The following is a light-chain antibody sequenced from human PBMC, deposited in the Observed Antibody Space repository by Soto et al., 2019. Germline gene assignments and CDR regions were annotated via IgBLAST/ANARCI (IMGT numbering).Light chain of an antibody. CDR3: SSYAGSSLYV. J-gene: IGLJ1*01. Sequence: QSALTQPASVSGSPGQSITISCTGTSSDVGSYNLVSWYQQHPGKAPKLMIYEGSKRPSGVSNRFSGSKSGNTASLTISGLQAVDEADYYCSSYAGSSLYVFGTGTKLTVL. CDR1: SSDVGSYNL. V-gene: IGLV2-23*01. CDR2: EGS.